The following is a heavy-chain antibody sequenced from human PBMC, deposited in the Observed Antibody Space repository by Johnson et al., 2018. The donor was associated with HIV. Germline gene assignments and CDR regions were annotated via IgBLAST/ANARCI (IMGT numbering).Heavy chain of an antibody. CDR2: IKQDGSER. CDR1: GFAFKTYW. Sequence: VLLVESGGGVMQPGKSLRLSCEASGFAFKTYWMSWVRQAPGKGLEWVANIKQDGSERYYVDSVKGRFTISRANAKNSLYLQMNSLRAEDTAVYYCARLSWQIVVVTAWADAFDIWGQGTMVTVSS. D-gene: IGHD2-21*02. V-gene: IGHV3-7*01. CDR3: ARLSWQIVVVTAWADAFDI. J-gene: IGHJ3*02.